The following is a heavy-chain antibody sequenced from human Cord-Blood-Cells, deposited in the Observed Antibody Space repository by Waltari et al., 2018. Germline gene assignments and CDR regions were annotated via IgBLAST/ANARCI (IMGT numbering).Heavy chain of an antibody. CDR3: ARASGRGYSGYKDAFDI. V-gene: IGHV4-59*01. D-gene: IGHD5-12*01. CDR2: IYYSGST. CDR1: GGSISSYY. Sequence: QVQLQESGPGLVKPSETLSLTCTVSGGSISSYYWSWIRQPPGKGLEWIGYIYYSGSTTYNPSLKSRVTISVDTSKNQFSLKLSSVTAADTAVYYCARASGRGYSGYKDAFDIWGQGTMVTVSS. J-gene: IGHJ3*02.